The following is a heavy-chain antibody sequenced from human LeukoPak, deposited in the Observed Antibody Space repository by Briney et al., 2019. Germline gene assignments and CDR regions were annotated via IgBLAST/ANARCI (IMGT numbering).Heavy chain of an antibody. CDR3: AGGYSYGYEGLYFDY. CDR2: IIPIFGTA. D-gene: IGHD5-18*01. J-gene: IGHJ4*02. CDR1: GGTFSSYA. Sequence: ASVTVSCTASGGTFSSYAISWVRQAPGQGLEWMGGIIPIFGTANYAQKFQGRVTITADESTSTAYMELSSLRSEDTAVYYCAGGYSYGYEGLYFDYWGQGTLVTVSS. V-gene: IGHV1-69*13.